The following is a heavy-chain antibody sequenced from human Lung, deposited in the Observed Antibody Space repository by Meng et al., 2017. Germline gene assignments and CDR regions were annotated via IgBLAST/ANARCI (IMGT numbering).Heavy chain of an antibody. Sequence: QVVQPGPEVKKPGASVKVSCKTSGYSFTTSGISWVRLAPGQGLEWLGWISTSTGKTKYAQKLQGRVTLTADTSTSTAYIELTSLRSDDTAIYYCARDKDWNLDYWGQGTLVTVSS. CDR2: ISTSTGKT. J-gene: IGHJ4*02. CDR3: ARDKDWNLDY. D-gene: IGHD3/OR15-3a*01. CDR1: GYSFTTSG. V-gene: IGHV1-18*01.